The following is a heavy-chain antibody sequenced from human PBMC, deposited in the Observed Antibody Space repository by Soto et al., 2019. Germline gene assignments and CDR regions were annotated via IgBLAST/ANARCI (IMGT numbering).Heavy chain of an antibody. CDR2: ISESGGNT. CDR3: AKDLSQLLYVDDY. Sequence: EVQLWESGGGLVQPGGSLRLSCAASRFTFSTYAMSWVRQAPEKGLEWVASISESGGNTYYADSVKGRFTISRDNSKNTLYLQLNSLIADDTAVYYCAKDLSQLLYVDDYWGHGTLVTVSS. D-gene: IGHD2-15*01. V-gene: IGHV3-23*01. J-gene: IGHJ4*01. CDR1: RFTFSTYA.